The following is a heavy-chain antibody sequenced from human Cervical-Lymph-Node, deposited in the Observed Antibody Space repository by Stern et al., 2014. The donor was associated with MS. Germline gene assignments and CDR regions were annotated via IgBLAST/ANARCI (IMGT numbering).Heavy chain of an antibody. V-gene: IGHV5-51*01. CDR1: GYIFTNYW. Sequence: VQLVQSGAEVKKPGESLKISCKGSGYIFTNYWIRWVRQMPGKGLEWMGLIYPGDSDTRYSPSFQGPVTISADKSISTAYLQWNSLRASDTAIYYCARGNITLIREDYFNYWGQGTLVTVSS. CDR3: ARGNITLIREDYFNY. J-gene: IGHJ4*02. D-gene: IGHD3-10*02. CDR2: IYPGDSDT.